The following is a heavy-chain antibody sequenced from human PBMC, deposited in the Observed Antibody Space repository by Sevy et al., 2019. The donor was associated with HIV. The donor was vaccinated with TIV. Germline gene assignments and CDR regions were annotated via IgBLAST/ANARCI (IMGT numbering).Heavy chain of an antibody. CDR2: FSFGCGKI. J-gene: IGHJ4*02. CDR1: GFTFSSYA. CDR3: AREGCSKPHDY. V-gene: IGHV3-23*01. Sequence: GGSLRLSCAASGFTFSSYAMSWVRQAPGKGLEWVSTFSFGCGKINYADSVKGRFTISRDNSKNTLYLQMHSLRAEDTAVYYCAREGCSKPHDYWGQGTLVTSPQ. D-gene: IGHD3-10*02.